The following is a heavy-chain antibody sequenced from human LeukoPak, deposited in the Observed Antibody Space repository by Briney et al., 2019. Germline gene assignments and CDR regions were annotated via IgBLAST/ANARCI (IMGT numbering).Heavy chain of an antibody. Sequence: GGSLRLSCAASGFTFSSYEMNWVRQAPGKGLEWVSYISSSGSTIYYADSVKGRFTISRDNAKNSLYLQMNSLRAEDTAVYYCARAPQKRRPPDYWGQGTLVTVSS. CDR1: GFTFSSYE. J-gene: IGHJ4*02. CDR2: ISSSGSTI. CDR3: ARAPQKRRPPDY. V-gene: IGHV3-48*03.